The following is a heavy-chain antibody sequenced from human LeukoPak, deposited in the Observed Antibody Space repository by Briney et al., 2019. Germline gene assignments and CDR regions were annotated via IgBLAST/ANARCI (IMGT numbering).Heavy chain of an antibody. Sequence: PGGSLRLSCAASGFTFSSYSMNWVRQAPGKGLEWVSSVSSSSSYIYYADSVKGRFTISRDNAKNSLYLQMNSLRAEDTAVYYCARDPYYDILTGYYPYYFDYWGQGTLVTVSS. CDR2: VSSSSSYI. CDR3: ARDPYYDILTGYYPYYFDY. D-gene: IGHD3-9*01. V-gene: IGHV3-21*01. J-gene: IGHJ4*02. CDR1: GFTFSSYS.